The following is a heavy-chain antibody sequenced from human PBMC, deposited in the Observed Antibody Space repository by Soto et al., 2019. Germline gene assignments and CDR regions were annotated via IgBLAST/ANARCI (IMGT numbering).Heavy chain of an antibody. CDR1: GFTFSNAW. D-gene: IGHD3-10*01. V-gene: IGHV3-15*01. CDR3: TTDRGYYGSGSYFDY. CDR2: IKSKTDGGTT. Sequence: GGSLRLSCAASGFTFSNAWMSWVRQAPGKGLEWVGRIKSKTDGGTTDYAAPVKGRFTISRDDSKNTLYLQMNSLKTEDTAVYYCTTDRGYYGSGSYFDYWDQGTLVTVSS. J-gene: IGHJ4*02.